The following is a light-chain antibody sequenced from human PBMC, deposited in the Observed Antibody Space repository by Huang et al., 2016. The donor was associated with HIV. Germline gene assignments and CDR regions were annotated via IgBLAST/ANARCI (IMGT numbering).Light chain of an antibody. CDR3: QQSHTTTWT. Sequence: DIQMTQSPSSLSASVGDRVTITCRTSQTSSSYLNWYQQKPGKPPQRRIYAVSRLQSGVPARFSGSGSGTDFTLTITSLQPEDFATYYCQQSHTTTWTFGQGTKVEIK. V-gene: IGKV1-39*01. J-gene: IGKJ1*01. CDR1: QTSSSY. CDR2: AVS.